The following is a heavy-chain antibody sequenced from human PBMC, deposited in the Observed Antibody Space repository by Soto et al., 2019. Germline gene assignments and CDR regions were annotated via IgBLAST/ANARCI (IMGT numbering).Heavy chain of an antibody. V-gene: IGHV2-5*01. J-gene: IGHJ4*02. Sequence: QITLKESGPTLVKPTQTLTLTCTVSGVSLSSSEVGVGGIRQPPGKALEWLTLIYWNGDTRYSPSLRSRLTITKDTSKNQVVLTMTNMEAVDTATYYCVHRNGYSGIYWEGFDYWGQGTLVTVSS. D-gene: IGHD5-12*01. CDR1: GVSLSSSEVG. CDR3: VHRNGYSGIYWEGFDY. CDR2: IYWNGDT.